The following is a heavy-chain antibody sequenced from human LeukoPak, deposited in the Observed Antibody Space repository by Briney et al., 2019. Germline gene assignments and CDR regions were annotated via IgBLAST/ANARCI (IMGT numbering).Heavy chain of an antibody. CDR1: GFTFSSYS. V-gene: IGHV3-48*01. D-gene: IGHD5-18*01. Sequence: GGSLRLSCAASGFTFSSYSMNWVRQAPGKGLEWVSYISSSSSTIYYADSVKGRFTISRDIAKNSLYLQMNSLRAEDTAVYYCARVLGESGYSYGAFDYWGQGTLVTVSS. CDR2: ISSSSSTI. J-gene: IGHJ4*02. CDR3: ARVLGESGYSYGAFDY.